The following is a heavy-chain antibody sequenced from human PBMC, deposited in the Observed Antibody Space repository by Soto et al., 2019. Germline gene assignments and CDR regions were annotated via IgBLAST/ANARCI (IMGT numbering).Heavy chain of an antibody. V-gene: IGHV5-10-1*01. D-gene: IGHD6-25*01. CDR2: IDPSDSYT. CDR1: GYSFTSYW. J-gene: IGHJ6*01. CDR3: ARQRFRAGIVPSYLSYYYYGMDV. Sequence: GESLKISCKGSGYSFTSYWISWVRQMPGKGLEWMGRIDPSDSYTNYSPSFQGHVTISADKSISTAYLQWSSLKASDTSMYYCARQRFRAGIVPSYLSYYYYGMDVWGEGTTVTVAS.